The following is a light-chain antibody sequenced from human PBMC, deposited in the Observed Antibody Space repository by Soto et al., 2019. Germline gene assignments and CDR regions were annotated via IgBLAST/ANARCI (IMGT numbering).Light chain of an antibody. V-gene: IGLV2-23*02. CDR2: EVT. Sequence: QPVLTQPASVSGSPGQSITISCTGTSSDVGSYNLVSWYQQHPGKAPKLMIYEVTKRPSGVSNRFSGSKSGNTASLTISGLQAEDEADYHCCSYAGSSTWVFGGGTKVTVL. CDR3: CSYAGSSTWV. CDR1: SSDVGSYNL. J-gene: IGLJ3*02.